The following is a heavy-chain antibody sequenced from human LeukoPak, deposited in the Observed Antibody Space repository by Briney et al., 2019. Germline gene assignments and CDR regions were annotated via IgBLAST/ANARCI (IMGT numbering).Heavy chain of an antibody. J-gene: IGHJ4*02. V-gene: IGHV1-18*01. CDR1: GYTFTIYG. CDR3: ARDYDFSSGRFDS. Sequence: VASMKVSCKASGYTFTIYGISWVRQAPGQGLEWMGWVSPYNGNTNYAQKFQGRVTMTTDTSTSTAYMELRSLKSDDTAVYYCARDYDFSSGRFDSWGQGTLVTVSS. D-gene: IGHD3-3*01. CDR2: VSPYNGNT.